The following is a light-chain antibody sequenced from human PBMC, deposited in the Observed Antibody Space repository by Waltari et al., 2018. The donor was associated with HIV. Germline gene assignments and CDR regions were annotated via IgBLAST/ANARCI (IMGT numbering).Light chain of an antibody. V-gene: IGLV1-47*01. CDR3: AAWNDRLSGYV. CDR2: TKD. CDR1: SSNIGRTY. J-gene: IGLJ1*01. Sequence: QSVLTQPPSASGTPGQRVTISCSGSSSNIGRTYVYWTQQLPGPVPKLLIYTKDRRPSGVPDRFSGSKSGTSASLAISGLRSEDEADYYCAAWNDRLSGYVFGTGTKVTV.